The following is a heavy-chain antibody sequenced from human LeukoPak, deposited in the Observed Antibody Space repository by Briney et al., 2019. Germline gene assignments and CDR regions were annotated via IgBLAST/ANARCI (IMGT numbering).Heavy chain of an antibody. D-gene: IGHD3-10*01. CDR2: IYHSGST. Sequence: PSETLSLTCTVSGYSISSGYYWGWIRQPPGKGLEWIGSIYHSGSTYYNPSLKSRVTISVDTSKNQFSLRLSSVTAADTAVYYCARVSGSGSPPFDPWGQGTLVTVSS. CDR1: GYSISSGYY. V-gene: IGHV4-38-2*02. J-gene: IGHJ5*02. CDR3: ARVSGSGSPPFDP.